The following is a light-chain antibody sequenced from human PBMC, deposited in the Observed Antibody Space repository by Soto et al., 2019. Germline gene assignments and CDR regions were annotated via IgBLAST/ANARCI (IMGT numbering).Light chain of an antibody. J-gene: IGKJ1*01. V-gene: IGKV3-20*01. CDR3: QLYGSSPKT. CDR2: GAS. CDR1: QTISSNY. Sequence: EIVLTQSPGTLSLSPGERATLSCRATQTISSNYLAWYRQKPGQAPKLLIHGASTRATGIPDRFSDSGSGTDFTLTISRLEPEDFAVYYCQLYGSSPKTFGQGTKVEF.